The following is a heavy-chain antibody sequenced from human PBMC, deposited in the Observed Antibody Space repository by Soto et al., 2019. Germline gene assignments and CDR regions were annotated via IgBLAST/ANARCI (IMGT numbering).Heavy chain of an antibody. Sequence: GGALRLFSAASVFTVSSYSMNWVRQAPGKGLEWVSYISSSSSTIYYADSVKGRFTISRDNAKNSLYLQMNSLRDEDTAVYYCARSPSVVVVPAAILASGQYYYYGMDVRGQGTTVTVS. V-gene: IGHV3-48*02. CDR2: ISSSSSTI. CDR1: VFTVSSYS. J-gene: IGHJ6*02. CDR3: ARSPSVVVVPAAILASGQYYYYGMDV. D-gene: IGHD2-2*01.